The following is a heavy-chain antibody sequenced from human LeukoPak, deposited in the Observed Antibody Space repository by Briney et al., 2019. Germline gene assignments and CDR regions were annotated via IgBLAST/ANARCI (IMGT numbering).Heavy chain of an antibody. J-gene: IGHJ4*02. D-gene: IGHD3-9*01. CDR3: AKWGDYDVLTGYYVSDY. Sequence: PGPSLRLSCASSGFTFINYAMSGVRQAPGNGLALASAITGSGGNTYYADSVKGRFTISRDNSKNTVFLQMNSLRAEDTAVYYCAKWGDYDVLTGYYVSDYWGQGTLVTVSS. CDR2: ITGSGGNT. CDR1: GFTFINYA. V-gene: IGHV3-23*01.